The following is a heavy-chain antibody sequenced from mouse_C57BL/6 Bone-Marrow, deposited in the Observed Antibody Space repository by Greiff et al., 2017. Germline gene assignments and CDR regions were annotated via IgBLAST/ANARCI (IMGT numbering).Heavy chain of an antibody. V-gene: IGHV1-9*01. D-gene: IGHD1-1*01. J-gene: IGHJ1*03. CDR3: AIRGYGSSYEWDCDV. CDR1: GYTFTGYC. CDR2: ILPGSGST. Sequence: QVQLKESVAELMKPGASVKLSCTATGYTFTGYCIEWVKQRPGHGLEWIGEILPGSGSTNYHAKFKGKATFTADTSSNTAYMHLRSLTTEDSAIDDCAIRGYGSSYEWDCDVWGTGTTVTVSS.